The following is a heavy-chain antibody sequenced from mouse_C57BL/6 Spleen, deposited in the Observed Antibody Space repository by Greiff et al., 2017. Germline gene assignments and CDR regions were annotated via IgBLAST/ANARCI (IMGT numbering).Heavy chain of an antibody. CDR1: GYAFSSYW. CDR3: ARDTYYYGSSPFAY. J-gene: IGHJ3*01. CDR2: IYPGDGDT. D-gene: IGHD1-1*01. V-gene: IGHV1-80*01. Sequence: QVQLQQSGAELVKPGASVKISCKASGYAFSSYWMNWVKQRPGKGLEWIGQIYPGDGDTNYNGQFKGKATLTADKSSSTAYMQLSSLTSEDSAVYFCARDTYYYGSSPFAYWGQGTLVTVSA.